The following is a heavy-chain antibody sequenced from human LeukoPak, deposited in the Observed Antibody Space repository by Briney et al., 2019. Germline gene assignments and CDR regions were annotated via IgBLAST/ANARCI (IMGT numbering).Heavy chain of an antibody. CDR2: ISGSGGST. CDR1: GFTFSSYG. Sequence: PGGSLRLSCAASGFTFSSYGMSWVRQAPGKGLEWVSAISGSGGSTYYADSVKGRFTISRDNAKNSLYLQMNSLRAEDTAVYYCARGGAGYCSGGSCPRGTDYWGQGTLVTVSS. J-gene: IGHJ4*02. V-gene: IGHV3-23*01. D-gene: IGHD2-15*01. CDR3: ARGGAGYCSGGSCPRGTDY.